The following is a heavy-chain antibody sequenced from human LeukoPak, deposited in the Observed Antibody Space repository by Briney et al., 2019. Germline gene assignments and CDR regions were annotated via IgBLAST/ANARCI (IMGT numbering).Heavy chain of an antibody. CDR2: INPSGGST. D-gene: IGHD2-15*01. CDR3: ARAPVRYCSGGSCYSSNYFDY. J-gene: IGHJ4*02. CDR1: GGTFSSYA. Sequence: GASVKVSCKASGGTFSSYAISWVRQAPGQGLEWMGIINPSGGSTSYAQKFQGRVTMTRDTSTSTVYMELSSLRSEDTAVYYCARAPVRYCSGGSCYSSNYFDYWGQGTLVTVSS. V-gene: IGHV1-46*01.